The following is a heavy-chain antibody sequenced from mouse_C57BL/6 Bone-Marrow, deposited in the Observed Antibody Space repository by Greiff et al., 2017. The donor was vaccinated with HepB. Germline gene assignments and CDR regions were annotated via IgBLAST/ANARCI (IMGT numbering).Heavy chain of an antibody. CDR2: IHPNSGST. Sequence: VQLQQPGAELVKPGASVKLSCKASGYTFTSYWMHWVKQRPGQGLEWIGMIHPNSGSTNYNEKFKSKATLTVDKSSSTAYMQLSSLTSEDSAVYCCARWGCGSREFAYWGQGTLVTVSA. D-gene: IGHD1-1*01. V-gene: IGHV1-64*01. J-gene: IGHJ3*01. CDR1: GYTFTSYW. CDR3: ARWGCGSREFAY.